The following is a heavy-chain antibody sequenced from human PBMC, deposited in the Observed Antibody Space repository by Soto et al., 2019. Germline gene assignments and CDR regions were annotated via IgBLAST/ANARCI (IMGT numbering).Heavy chain of an antibody. Sequence: GGSLRLSCAASGFTFSSYAMSWVRQAPGKGLEWVSAISGSGGSTYYADSVKGRFNISRDNSKNTLYLQMNSLRAEDTAVYYCAKEGGRYCSSTSCYRGAFDIWGQGTMVTVSS. CDR1: GFTFSSYA. D-gene: IGHD2-2*02. V-gene: IGHV3-23*01. J-gene: IGHJ3*02. CDR3: AKEGGRYCSSTSCYRGAFDI. CDR2: ISGSGGST.